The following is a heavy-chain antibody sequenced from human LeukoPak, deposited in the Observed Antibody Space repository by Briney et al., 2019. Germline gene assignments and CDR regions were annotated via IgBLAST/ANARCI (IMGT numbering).Heavy chain of an antibody. CDR2: ISSSSSYI. D-gene: IGHD5-18*01. CDR3: ARDVEIQLWLQTNWFDP. J-gene: IGHJ5*02. V-gene: IGHV3-21*01. CDR1: GFTFSSYS. Sequence: GGSLRLSCAASGFTFSSYSMNWVRQAPGKGLEWVSSISSSSSYIYYADSVKGRFTISRDNAKNSLYLQMNSLRAEDTAVYYCARDVEIQLWLQTNWFDPWGQGTLVTVSS.